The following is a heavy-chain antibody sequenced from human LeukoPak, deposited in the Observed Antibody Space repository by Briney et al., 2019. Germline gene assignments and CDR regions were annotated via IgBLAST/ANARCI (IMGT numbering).Heavy chain of an antibody. J-gene: IGHJ4*02. CDR1: GFTFSSYG. CDR2: IRYDGSNK. D-gene: IGHD6-19*01. CDR3: AKDNASRSGWLDY. V-gene: IGHV3-30*02. Sequence: GGSLRLSCAASGFTFSSYGMHWVRQAPGKGLEWVAFIRYDGSNKYYADSVKGRFTISRDNSKNTLYLQMNSLRAEDTAVYYCAKDNASRSGWLDYWGQGTLVTVSS.